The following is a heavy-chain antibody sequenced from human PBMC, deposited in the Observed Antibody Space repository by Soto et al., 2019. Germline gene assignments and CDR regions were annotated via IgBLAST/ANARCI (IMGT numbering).Heavy chain of an antibody. CDR3: AKAGGVFGVVMSYYYYYYMDV. CDR2: ISGSGGST. Sequence: GGSLRLSCAASGFTFSSYAMSWVRQAPGKGLEWVSAISGSGGSTYYADSVKGRFTISRDNSKNTLYLQMNSLRAEDTAVYYCAKAGGVFGVVMSYYYYYYMDVWGKGTTVTVSS. V-gene: IGHV3-23*01. J-gene: IGHJ6*03. D-gene: IGHD3-3*01. CDR1: GFTFSSYA.